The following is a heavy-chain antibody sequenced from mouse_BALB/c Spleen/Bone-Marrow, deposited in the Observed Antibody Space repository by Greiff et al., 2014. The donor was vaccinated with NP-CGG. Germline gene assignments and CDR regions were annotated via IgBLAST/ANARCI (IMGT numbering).Heavy chain of an antibody. V-gene: IGHV3-1*02. J-gene: IGHJ4*01. CDR1: GYSITSDYS. Sequence: EVKLEESGPDLVKPSQSLSLTCTVTGYSITSDYSWHWIRQFPGNKLEWMGYIHYSGTTVYNPSLKSRISITRDTSNNQFFLQLNSVTTEDTATYYCARFAGTPYTMDYWGQGTSVTVSS. CDR3: ARFAGTPYTMDY. CDR2: IHYSGTT. D-gene: IGHD4-1*01.